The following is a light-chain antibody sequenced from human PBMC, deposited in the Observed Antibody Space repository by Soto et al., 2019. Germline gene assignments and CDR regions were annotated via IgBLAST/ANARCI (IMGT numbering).Light chain of an antibody. CDR2: AAS. CDR1: QGISSY. Sequence: RMTQSPSSLSASTGDRVTITCRASQGISSYLAWYQQKPGKAPKLLIYAASTLQSGVPSRFSGSGSGTDFPLTISCLQSEDFATYYCEQYYSYPPYTFGQGTKLEIK. V-gene: IGKV1-8*01. J-gene: IGKJ2*01. CDR3: EQYYSYPPYT.